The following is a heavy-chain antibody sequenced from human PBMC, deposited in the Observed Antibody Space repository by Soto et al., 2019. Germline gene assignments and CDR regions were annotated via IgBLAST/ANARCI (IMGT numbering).Heavy chain of an antibody. J-gene: IGHJ5*02. Sequence: SETLSLTCSVSDSYRTTYYWHWIRQDPGKGLEWIGFIYNSGRGSTGSNPSLSSRVTFSIETSKNQFSLKLSSVTAADTAVYYCVRLPWADYGGIFDPWGQGTLVTVSS. CDR3: VRLPWADYGGIFDP. V-gene: IGHV4-59*01. CDR2: IYNSGRGST. CDR1: DSYRTTYY. D-gene: IGHD4-17*01.